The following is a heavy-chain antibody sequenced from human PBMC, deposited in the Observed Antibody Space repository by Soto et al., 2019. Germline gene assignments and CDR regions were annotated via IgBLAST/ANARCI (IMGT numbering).Heavy chain of an antibody. J-gene: IGHJ4*02. V-gene: IGHV5-51*01. Sequence: GESQQISCKGSGYSFTSHWIGWVRQIPGKGLEWMGITFPGDSDTRYSPSFQGQVTISADKSISTAYLQWSSLKASDTAMYFCARQIYDSDTGPNFQYYFDSWGQGTLVNVSS. CDR2: TFPGDSDT. CDR1: GYSFTSHW. D-gene: IGHD3-22*01. CDR3: ARQIYDSDTGPNFQYYFDS.